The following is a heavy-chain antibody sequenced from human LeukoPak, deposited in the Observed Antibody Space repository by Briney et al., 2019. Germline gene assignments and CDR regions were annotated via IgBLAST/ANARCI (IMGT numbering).Heavy chain of an antibody. V-gene: IGHV1-2*02. CDR3: ARNSGSYFVSASLGRDWFDP. D-gene: IGHD1-26*01. CDR2: INPNSGGT. CDR1: GYTFTGYY. Sequence: ASVKVSCKASGYTFTGYYMHWVRQAPGQGLEWMGWINPNSGGTNYAQKFQGRVTMTRDTSISTAYMELSRLRSDDTAVYYCARNSGSYFVSASLGRDWFDPWGQGTLVTVSS. J-gene: IGHJ5*02.